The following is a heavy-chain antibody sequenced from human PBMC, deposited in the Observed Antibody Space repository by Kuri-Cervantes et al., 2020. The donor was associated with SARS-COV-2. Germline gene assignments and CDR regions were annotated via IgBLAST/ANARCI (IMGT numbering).Heavy chain of an antibody. CDR3: ARLRYCSSTSCWHFDY. V-gene: IGHV4-38-2*01. Sequence: SETLSLTCAVSLYSISSGYYWDWIRQSPGKGPEWIGSIFHSGTTYYNPSLRSRVYISLDTSKNQFFLNVTSVTAADTAVYYCARLRYCSSTSCWHFDYWGQGTLVTVSS. D-gene: IGHD2-2*01. CDR1: LYSISSGYY. J-gene: IGHJ4*02. CDR2: IFHSGTT.